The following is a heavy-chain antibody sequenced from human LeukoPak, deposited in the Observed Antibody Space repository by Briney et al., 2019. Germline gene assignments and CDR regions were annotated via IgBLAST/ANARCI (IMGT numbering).Heavy chain of an antibody. CDR2: ISSSSSYI. J-gene: IGHJ4*02. Sequence: PGGSLRLSCAASGFTFSSYSMNWVRQAPGKGLEWVSSISSSSSYIYYADSVKGRFTISRDNAKNSLYLQMNSLRAEDTAVYYCARDQNDILTGSLFWGQGTLVTVSS. V-gene: IGHV3-21*01. CDR3: ARDQNDILTGSLF. CDR1: GFTFSSYS. D-gene: IGHD3-9*01.